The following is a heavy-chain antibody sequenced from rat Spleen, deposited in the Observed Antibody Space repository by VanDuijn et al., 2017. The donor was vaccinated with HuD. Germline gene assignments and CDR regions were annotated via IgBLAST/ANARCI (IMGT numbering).Heavy chain of an antibody. J-gene: IGHJ2*01. CDR2: ITTSGGST. V-gene: IGHV5-27*01. CDR3: TTNWDYFDY. Sequence: EVQLVESGGGLVQPGRSLKLSCAASGFTFSNYGMAWVRQAPTTGLEWVASITTSGGSTYYRDSVKGRFTISRDNAKSTLYLQMDSLRSEDTATYFCTTNWDYFDYWGQGVMVTVSS. D-gene: IGHD5-1*01. CDR1: GFTFSNYG.